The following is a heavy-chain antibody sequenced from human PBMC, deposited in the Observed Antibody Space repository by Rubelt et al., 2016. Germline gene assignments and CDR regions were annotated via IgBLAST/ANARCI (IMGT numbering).Heavy chain of an antibody. Sequence: EVQLVESGGGVVQPGRSLRLSCADSGFTFSSYAMHWVRQAPGKGLEWVANIKYDGGEKYYVDSVRGRFTISRDNAKNSLYLQMNSLRAEDTAVYHCARDRFFGAFDMWGQGTMVTVSS. D-gene: IGHD3-3*01. J-gene: IGHJ3*02. V-gene: IGHV3-7*01. CDR1: GFTFSSYA. CDR3: ARDRFFGAFDM. CDR2: IKYDGGEK.